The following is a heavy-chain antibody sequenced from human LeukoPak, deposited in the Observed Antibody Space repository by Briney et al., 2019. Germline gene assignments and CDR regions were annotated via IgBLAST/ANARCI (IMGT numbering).Heavy chain of an antibody. J-gene: IGHJ4*02. CDR3: ASHCSSTSCKDDY. Sequence: GGSLRLSCAASGFTFSSYSMNWVRQAPGKGLEWVSSVSSSSSYIYYAVSVKGRFTISRDNAKNSLYLQMNSLRAEDTAVYYCASHCSSTSCKDDYWGQGTLVTVSS. D-gene: IGHD2-2*01. V-gene: IGHV3-21*01. CDR1: GFTFSSYS. CDR2: VSSSSSYI.